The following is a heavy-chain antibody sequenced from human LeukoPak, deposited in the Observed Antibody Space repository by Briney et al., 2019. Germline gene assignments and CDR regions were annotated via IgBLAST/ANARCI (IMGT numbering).Heavy chain of an antibody. D-gene: IGHD3-22*01. CDR2: INPSGGST. CDR1: GYTFTSYY. CDR3: ARGRSSGYYGGDAFDI. Sequence: ASVKVSCKASGYTFTSYYMHWVRQAPGQGLEWMGIINPSGGSTSYAQKFQGRVTTTRDTSTSTVYMELSSLRSEDTAVYYCARGRSSGYYGGDAFDIWGQGTMVTVSS. V-gene: IGHV1-46*01. J-gene: IGHJ3*02.